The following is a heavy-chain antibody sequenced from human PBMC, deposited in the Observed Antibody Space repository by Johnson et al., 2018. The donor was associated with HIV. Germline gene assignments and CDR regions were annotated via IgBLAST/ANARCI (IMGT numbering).Heavy chain of an antibody. CDR3: ARVGQWLVHCTLCAFDI. D-gene: IGHD6-19*01. CDR1: GFTFSSYA. Sequence: QVQLVESGGGVVQPGRSLRLSCAASGFTFSSYAMHWVRQAPGKGLEWVAVISYDGSNKYYADSVKGRFTISRDNSKNTLYLQMNSLRAEDTAVYYCARVGQWLVHCTLCAFDIWGQGTMVTVSS. J-gene: IGHJ3*02. V-gene: IGHV3-30-3*01. CDR2: ISYDGSNK.